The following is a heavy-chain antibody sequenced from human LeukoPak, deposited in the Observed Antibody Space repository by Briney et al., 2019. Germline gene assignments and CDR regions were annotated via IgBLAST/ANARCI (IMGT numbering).Heavy chain of an antibody. V-gene: IGHV4-59*01. Sequence: PSETLSLTCTVSGGSISSYYWSWIRQPPGKGLEWIGYIYYSGSTNYNPSLKSRVTISVDTSKNQFSLKLSSVTAADTAVYYCATQKKYCSSTSCYNWFDPWGQGTLVTVSS. CDR2: IYYSGST. D-gene: IGHD2-2*01. CDR1: GGSISSYY. CDR3: ATQKKYCSSTSCYNWFDP. J-gene: IGHJ5*02.